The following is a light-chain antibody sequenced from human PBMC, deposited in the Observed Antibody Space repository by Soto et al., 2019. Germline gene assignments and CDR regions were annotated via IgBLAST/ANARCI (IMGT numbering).Light chain of an antibody. CDR2: DAS. CDR3: QQRSTWLFT. J-gene: IGKJ3*01. Sequence: EIVFTQSPATLSLSPGQRTTLSCRARQSVSSYLAWYQQKPGQAPRLLIYDASGRATGIPARFSGSGSGTEFTRTISCIEPGDLAVYYCQQRSTWLFTLGPVTKVYI. V-gene: IGKV3-11*01. CDR1: QSVSSY.